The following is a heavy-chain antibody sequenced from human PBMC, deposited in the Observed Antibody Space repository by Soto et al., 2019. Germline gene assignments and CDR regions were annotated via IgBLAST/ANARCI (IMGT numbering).Heavy chain of an antibody. D-gene: IGHD3-16*01. J-gene: IGHJ6*02. CDR2: IIPIFGTA. V-gene: IGHV1-69*01. CDR3: AIAYPLGDYYYGMDV. Sequence: PGQGLEWMGGIIPIFGTANYAQKFQGRVTITADESTSTAYMELSSLRSEDTAVYYCAIAYPLGDYYYGMDVWGQGTTVTVSS.